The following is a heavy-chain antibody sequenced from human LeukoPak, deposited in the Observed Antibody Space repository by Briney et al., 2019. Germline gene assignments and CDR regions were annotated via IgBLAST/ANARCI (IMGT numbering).Heavy chain of an antibody. V-gene: IGHV3-23*01. J-gene: IGHJ4*02. CDR1: GFTFGTYA. CDR2: ISGSGGST. D-gene: IGHD3-22*01. Sequence: GGSLRLSCVASGFTFGTYAMSWVRQAPGKGLEWVSDISGSGGSTYYADSVKGRFAISRDNSKNTLYLQMNSLRAEDTAIYYCAKDNRGTIVVVTPYYFDYWGQGTLVTVSS. CDR3: AKDNRGTIVVVTPYYFDY.